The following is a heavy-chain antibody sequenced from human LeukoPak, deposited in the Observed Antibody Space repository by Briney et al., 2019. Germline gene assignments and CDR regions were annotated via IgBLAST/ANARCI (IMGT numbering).Heavy chain of an antibody. D-gene: IGHD4-17*01. CDR2: ISYDGSNK. Sequence: GGSLRLSCAASGFAFSSYAMHWVRQAPGKGLEWVAVISYDGSNKYYADSVKGRFTISRDNSKNTLYLQMNSLRAEDTAVYYCARDRRGGDYEGYFVYWGQGTLVTVSS. J-gene: IGHJ4*02. CDR1: GFAFSSYA. CDR3: ARDRRGGDYEGYFVY. V-gene: IGHV3-30*04.